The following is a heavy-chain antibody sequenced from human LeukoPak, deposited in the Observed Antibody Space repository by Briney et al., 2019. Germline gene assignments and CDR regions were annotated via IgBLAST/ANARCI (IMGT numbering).Heavy chain of an antibody. CDR1: VYTFTGYY. D-gene: IGHD4-17*01. CDR3: ARVAVTTAGDYYYYYGMDV. V-gene: IGHV1-2*02. J-gene: IGHJ6*02. CDR2: INPNSGGT. Sequence: ASVKVSCKASVYTFTGYYMHWVRQAPGQGLEWMGWINPNSGGTNYAQKFQGRVTMTRNTSISTAYMELSSLRSEDTAVYYCARVAVTTAGDYYYYYGMDVWGQGTTVTVSS.